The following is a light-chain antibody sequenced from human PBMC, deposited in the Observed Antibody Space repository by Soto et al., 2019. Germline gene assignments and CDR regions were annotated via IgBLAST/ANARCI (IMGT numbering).Light chain of an antibody. CDR3: QHYNAWPLT. CDR2: GAS. Sequence: EIVMTQSRATLSVSPGVRATLSCRASQHVLMHLAWYQQKRGQAPRLLIYGASTRATGIPARFSGSGYGTEFTLTISSLQSADFAVYYCQHYNAWPLTFGGGTKVEIK. V-gene: IGKV3-15*01. CDR1: QHVLMH. J-gene: IGKJ4*01.